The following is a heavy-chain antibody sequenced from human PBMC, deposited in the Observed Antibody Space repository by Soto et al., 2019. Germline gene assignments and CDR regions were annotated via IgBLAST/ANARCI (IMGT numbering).Heavy chain of an antibody. V-gene: IGHV3-30-3*01. J-gene: IGHJ6*02. CDR3: ARGCSSSDCYTNYYYYYGMDV. CDR1: GFTFSNYA. Sequence: GGSLRLSCAASGFTFSNYAMHWVRQAPGKGLEWVAVFSHDGSNKYYADSVKGRFTISRDNSKNTLYLQMNSLRAEDTAVYYCARGCSSSDCYTNYYYYYGMDVWGHGTTVTVSS. D-gene: IGHD2-2*02. CDR2: FSHDGSNK.